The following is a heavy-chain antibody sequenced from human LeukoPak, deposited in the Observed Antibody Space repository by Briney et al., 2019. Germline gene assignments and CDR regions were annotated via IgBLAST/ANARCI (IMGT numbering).Heavy chain of an antibody. CDR3: AKSLGYSYGQTLDY. V-gene: IGHV3-30*18. Sequence: GGSLRLSCAASGFTFSSYSMNWVRQAPGKGLEWVAVISYDGSNKYYADSVKGRFTISRDNSKNTLYLQMNSLRAEDTAVYYCAKSLGYSYGQTLDYWGQGTLVTVSS. CDR1: GFTFSSYS. CDR2: ISYDGSNK. J-gene: IGHJ4*02. D-gene: IGHD5-18*01.